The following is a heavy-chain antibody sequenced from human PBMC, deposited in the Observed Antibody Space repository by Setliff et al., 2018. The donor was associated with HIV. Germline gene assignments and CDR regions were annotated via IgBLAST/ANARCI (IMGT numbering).Heavy chain of an antibody. V-gene: IGHV1-3*01. CDR3: ASKLYCTYGVCLDAFDI. D-gene: IGHD2-8*01. CDR1: GYTFTSYA. Sequence: ASVKVSCKASGYTFTSYAMRWVRQAPGQRLEWLGWINAVNGNTKYSQKFQGRVTITRDTSASTAYMELSSLRSEDTAIYYCASKLYCTYGVCLDAFDIWGQGTMVTVSS. J-gene: IGHJ3*02. CDR2: INAVNGNT.